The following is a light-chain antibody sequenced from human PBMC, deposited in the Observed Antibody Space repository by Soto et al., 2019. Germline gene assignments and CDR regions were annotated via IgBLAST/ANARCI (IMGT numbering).Light chain of an antibody. CDR2: DAT. CDR1: QSVSSY. CDR3: HQRANWPYT. V-gene: IGKV3-11*01. J-gene: IGKJ2*01. Sequence: EIALTQSPATLSLSPGERATLSCRASQSVSSYVAWYQQKPGQPPRLLIQDATNRATGIPARFSGSGSGTDFTLTISSLEPEDFAVHYCHQRANWPYTFGQGTNLEIK.